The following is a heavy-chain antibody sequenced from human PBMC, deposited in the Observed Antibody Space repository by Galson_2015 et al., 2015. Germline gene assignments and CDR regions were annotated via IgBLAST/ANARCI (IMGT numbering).Heavy chain of an antibody. D-gene: IGHD3-16*01. CDR3: AREGGLRRPGYVDY. Sequence: SLRLSCAASGFTFSSYGMHWVRQAPGKGLEWVAVIWYDGSNKYYADSVKGRFTISRDNSKNTLYLQMNSLRAEDTAVYYCAREGGLRRPGYVDYSRPGPLVTVSS. CDR1: GFTFSSYG. J-gene: IGHJ4*01. V-gene: IGHV3-33*01. CDR2: IWYDGSNK.